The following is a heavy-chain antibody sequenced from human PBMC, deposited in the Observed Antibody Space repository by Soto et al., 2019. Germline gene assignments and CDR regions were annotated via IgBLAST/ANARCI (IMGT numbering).Heavy chain of an antibody. CDR2: IIPIFGTA. D-gene: IGHD3-22*01. CDR1: GGTFSSYA. Sequence: SVKVSCKASGGTFSSYAISWVRQAPGQGLEWMGGIIPIFGTANYAQKFQGRVTITADKSTSTAYMELSSLRPEDTAVYYCARDQGQIVVVSYYYYGMDVWGQGTTVTVSS. CDR3: ARDQGQIVVVSYYYYGMDV. V-gene: IGHV1-69*06. J-gene: IGHJ6*02.